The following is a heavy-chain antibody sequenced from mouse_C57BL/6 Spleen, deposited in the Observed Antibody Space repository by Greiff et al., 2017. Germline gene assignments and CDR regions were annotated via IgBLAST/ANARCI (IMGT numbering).Heavy chain of an antibody. CDR1: GYTFPSYW. Sequence: VQLQQPGAELVRPGTSVKLSCKASGYTFPSYWMHWVKQRPGQGLEWIGVIDPSDSYTNYNQKLKGKATLTVDTASSTAYMQLSSLTSEDSAVYYCARGDNDHVFLDYGGQGTTLTVSS. CDR2: IDPSDSYT. D-gene: IGHD2-4*01. CDR3: ARGDNDHVFLDY. V-gene: IGHV1-59*01. J-gene: IGHJ2*01.